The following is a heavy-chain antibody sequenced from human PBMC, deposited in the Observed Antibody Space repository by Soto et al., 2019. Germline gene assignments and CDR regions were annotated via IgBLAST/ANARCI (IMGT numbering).Heavy chain of an antibody. D-gene: IGHD4-17*01. J-gene: IGHJ6*02. CDR3: ASYGDYGMDV. CDR2: INPSGGST. CDR1: GYTFTSYY. Sequence: QVQLVQSGAEVKKPRASVKVSCKASGYTFTSYYMYWVRQAPGHGLEWMEIINPSGGSTSDAKKFPGRVTMTRYTSPVTVYMELSSMRSEDTAVYYCASYGDYGMDVWGQGTTVTVSS. V-gene: IGHV1-46*01.